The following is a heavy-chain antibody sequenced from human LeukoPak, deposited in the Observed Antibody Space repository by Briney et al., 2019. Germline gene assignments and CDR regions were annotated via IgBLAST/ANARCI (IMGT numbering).Heavy chain of an antibody. CDR3: AKDEVTSGGGLAS. CDR2: MYTGGTT. J-gene: IGHJ4*02. D-gene: IGHD2-21*02. Sequence: GGSLRLSCAASGFTVSGTHMSRVRQAPGKGLEWVSAMYTGGTTYYADSVKGRFTISRDNSKNTLYLHMNSPRAEDTAVYYCAKDEVTSGGGLASWGQGTLVTVSS. CDR1: GFTVSGTH. V-gene: IGHV3-53*01.